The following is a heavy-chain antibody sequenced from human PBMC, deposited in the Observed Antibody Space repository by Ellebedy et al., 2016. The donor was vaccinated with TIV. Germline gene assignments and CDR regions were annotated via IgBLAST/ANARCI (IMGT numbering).Heavy chain of an antibody. D-gene: IGHD1-26*01. V-gene: IGHV1-18*01. CDR2: ISAYNGNT. Sequence: ASVKVSXXASGGTFTSYGISWVRQAPGQGLEWMGWISAYNGNTNYAQKLQGRVTMTTDTSTSTAYMELRSLRSDDTAVYYCARWSGSSPAFDIWGQGTMVTVSS. J-gene: IGHJ3*02. CDR1: GGTFTSYG. CDR3: ARWSGSSPAFDI.